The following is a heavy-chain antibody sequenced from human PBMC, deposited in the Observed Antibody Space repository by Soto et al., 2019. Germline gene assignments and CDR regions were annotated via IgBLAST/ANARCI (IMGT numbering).Heavy chain of an antibody. CDR3: ARVVPGAEAWFGP. CDR2: ISLYSDGT. Sequence: ASVKVSCKTSGYTFSNYGITWMRQSPGQPLEWLGWISLYSDGTNYAQKFQGRVSMTTDTSTTTAYMELRSLRSDDTAVYYCARVVPGAEAWFGPWGQGTLVTVSS. J-gene: IGHJ5*02. D-gene: IGHD2-2*01. CDR1: GYTFSNYG. V-gene: IGHV1-18*01.